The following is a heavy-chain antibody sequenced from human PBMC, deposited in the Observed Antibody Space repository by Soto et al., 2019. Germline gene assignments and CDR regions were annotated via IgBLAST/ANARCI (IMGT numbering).Heavy chain of an antibody. V-gene: IGHV1-8*01. CDR3: ARGVSDYDFWSGYYTPSYYYYYYMDV. Sequence: QVQLVQSGAEVKKPGASVKVSCKASGYTFTSYDSNWVRQATGQGLEWMGWMNPNSGNTGYAQKFQGRVTMTRNTSISTAYMELSSLRSEDTAVYYCARGVSDYDFWSGYYTPSYYYYYYMDVWGKGTTVTVSS. CDR1: GYTFTSYD. D-gene: IGHD3-3*01. CDR2: MNPNSGNT. J-gene: IGHJ6*03.